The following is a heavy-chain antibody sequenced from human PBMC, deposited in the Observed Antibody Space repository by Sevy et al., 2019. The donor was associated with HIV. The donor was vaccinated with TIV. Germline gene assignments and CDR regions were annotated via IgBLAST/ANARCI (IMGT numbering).Heavy chain of an antibody. CDR3: ARDDGNYYFHY. J-gene: IGHJ4*02. D-gene: IGHD1-7*01. CDR1: GFTFSKYW. Sequence: GSLRLSCAASGFTFSKYWMGWVRLAPGKGLEWVANIKQDAGQKYYVDSVKGRFTISRDNAKNSLYLQMNSLRAEDTAVYFCARDDGNYYFHYWGQGTLVTVSS. V-gene: IGHV3-7*01. CDR2: IKQDAGQK.